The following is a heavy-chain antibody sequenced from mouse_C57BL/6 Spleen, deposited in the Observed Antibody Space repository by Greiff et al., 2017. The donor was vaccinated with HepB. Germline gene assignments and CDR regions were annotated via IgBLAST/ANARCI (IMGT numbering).Heavy chain of an antibody. J-gene: IGHJ3*01. CDR3: AGMAPFAY. CDR1: GYAFSSSW. V-gene: IGHV1-82*01. D-gene: IGHD2-10*02. CDR2: IYPGDGDT. Sequence: VQLQESGPELVKPGASVKISCKASGYAFSSSWMNWVKQRPGKGLEWIGRIYPGDGDTNYNGKFKGKATLTADKSSSTAYMQLSSLTSEDSAVYFCAGMAPFAYWGQGTLVTVSA.